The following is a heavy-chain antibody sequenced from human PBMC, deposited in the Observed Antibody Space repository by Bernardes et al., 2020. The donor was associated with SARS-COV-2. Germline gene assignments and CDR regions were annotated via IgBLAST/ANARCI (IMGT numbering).Heavy chain of an antibody. CDR1: GFTFSSYG. Sequence: GGSLRLSCAASGFTFSSYGMHWVRQAPGKGLEWVAVISYDGSNKYYADSVKGRFTISRDNSKNTLYLQMNSLRAEDTAMYYCAKDILLWFGELADYWGQGTLVTVSS. D-gene: IGHD3-10*01. J-gene: IGHJ4*02. CDR3: AKDILLWFGELADY. CDR2: ISYDGSNK. V-gene: IGHV3-30*18.